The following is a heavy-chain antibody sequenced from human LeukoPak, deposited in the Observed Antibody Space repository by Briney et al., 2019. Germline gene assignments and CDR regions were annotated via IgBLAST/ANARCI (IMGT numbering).Heavy chain of an antibody. CDR1: GGTISSYY. J-gene: IGHJ5*02. Sequence: SETLSLTCTVSGGTISSYYWSWIRQPPGKGLEWIGYIYYSGSTYYNPSLKSRVTISVDTSKNQFSLKLSSVTAADTAVYYCASLYGDYEGDNWFDPWGQGTLVTVSS. V-gene: IGHV4-59*12. CDR2: IYYSGST. CDR3: ASLYGDYEGDNWFDP. D-gene: IGHD4-17*01.